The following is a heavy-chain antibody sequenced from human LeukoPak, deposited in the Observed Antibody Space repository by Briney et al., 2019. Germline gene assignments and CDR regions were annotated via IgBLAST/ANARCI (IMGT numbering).Heavy chain of an antibody. CDR3: AREIGRYSSSSGPGDY. Sequence: GASVKVSCKASGYTFTSYYMHWVRQAPGQGLEWMGIINPSGGSTSYAQKFQGRVTMTRDTSTSTVYMELSSLRSEDTAVYYCAREIGRYSSSSGPGDYWGQGTLVTVSS. V-gene: IGHV1-46*01. D-gene: IGHD6-6*01. CDR2: INPSGGST. CDR1: GYTFTSYY. J-gene: IGHJ4*02.